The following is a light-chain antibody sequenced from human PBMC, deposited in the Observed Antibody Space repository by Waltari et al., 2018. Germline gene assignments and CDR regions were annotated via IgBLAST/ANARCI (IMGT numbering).Light chain of an antibody. CDR3: QQYINYWT. V-gene: IGKV1-5*03. Sequence: TQSPSTLSAFVGDKVTITCRASLNLDRLLAWYQQKPGKAPRLLIYMASNLESGVPARFRGSGSVTEFTLTINRLQPDDFATYYCQQYINYWTFGQGTKVQ. J-gene: IGKJ1*01. CDR2: MAS. CDR1: LNLDRL.